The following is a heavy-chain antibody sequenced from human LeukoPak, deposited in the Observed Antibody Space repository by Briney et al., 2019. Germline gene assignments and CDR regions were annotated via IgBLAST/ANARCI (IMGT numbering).Heavy chain of an antibody. J-gene: IGHJ3*02. D-gene: IGHD4-11*01. CDR1: GFTFSDYC. Sequence: SGGSLRLSCAASGFTFSDYCMSWIRQAPGKGLEWVSYISSSGSTIYYADSVKGRFTISRDNAKNSLYLQMNSLRAEDTALYYCAKDTDSNPSDAFDIWGQGTMVTVSS. CDR2: ISSSGSTI. CDR3: AKDTDSNPSDAFDI. V-gene: IGHV3-11*01.